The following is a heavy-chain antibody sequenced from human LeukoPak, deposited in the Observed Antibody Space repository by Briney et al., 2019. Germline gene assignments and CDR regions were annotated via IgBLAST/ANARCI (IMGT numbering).Heavy chain of an antibody. D-gene: IGHD2-2*01. J-gene: IGHJ5*02. Sequence: ASVKASCKASGYTFTSYGISWVRQAPGQVLEWMGWISAYNGNTNYAQKLQGRVTMTTDTSTSTAYMELRSLRSDDTAVYYCARVRLGYCSSTSCYVFWFDPWGQGTLVTVSS. CDR1: GYTFTSYG. V-gene: IGHV1-18*01. CDR2: ISAYNGNT. CDR3: ARVRLGYCSSTSCYVFWFDP.